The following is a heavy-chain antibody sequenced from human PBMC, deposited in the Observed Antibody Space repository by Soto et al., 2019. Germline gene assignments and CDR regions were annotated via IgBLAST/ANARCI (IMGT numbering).Heavy chain of an antibody. CDR2: INHSGST. J-gene: IGHJ6*02. CDR1: GGSFSGYY. D-gene: IGHD2-15*01. CDR3: ARDQLLGYCSGGSCYAHYYYGMDV. Sequence: QVQLQQWGAGLLKPSETLSLTCAVYGGSFSGYYWSWIRQPPGKGLEWIGEINHSGSTNYNPSLKSRVTISVDTSKNKFSLKLSSVTAADTAVYYCARDQLLGYCSGGSCYAHYYYGMDVWGQGTTVTVSS. V-gene: IGHV4-34*01.